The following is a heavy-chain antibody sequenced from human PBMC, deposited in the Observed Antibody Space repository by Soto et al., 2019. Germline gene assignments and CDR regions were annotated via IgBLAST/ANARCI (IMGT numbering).Heavy chain of an antibody. Sequence: QVQLVQSGAEVKKPGASVKVSCQASGYTFSSYGISWVRQAPGQGLEWMGWISAHNGNTKYTEKLQGRVTMTTDTSTRTAYMELMSRRSDDTAVDYCCRGHNPFDYWGQGTLVTVSS. CDR2: ISAHNGNT. D-gene: IGHD2-21*01. J-gene: IGHJ4*02. CDR3: CRGHNPFDY. CDR1: GYTFSSYG. V-gene: IGHV1-18*01.